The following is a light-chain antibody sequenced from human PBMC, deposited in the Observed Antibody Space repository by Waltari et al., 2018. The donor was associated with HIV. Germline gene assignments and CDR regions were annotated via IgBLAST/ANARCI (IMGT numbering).Light chain of an antibody. CDR3: MQTLQTPA. CDR2: LGS. CDR1: QSLLNNNGYHY. J-gene: IGKJ1*01. V-gene: IGKV2-28*01. Sequence: DIAVVQSPLSLSVTPGDSASISCRSSQSLLNNNGYHYLDWYVQKPGQSPQLLIYLGSSRDSGVPDRFSGGGSGTDFTLTISRVETDDVGIYYCMQTLQTPAFGQGTKVEI.